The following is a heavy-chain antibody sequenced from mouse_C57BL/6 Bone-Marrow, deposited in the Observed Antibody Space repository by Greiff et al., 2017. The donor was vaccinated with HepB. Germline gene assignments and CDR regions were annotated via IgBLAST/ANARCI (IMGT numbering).Heavy chain of an antibody. V-gene: IGHV1-55*01. J-gene: IGHJ2*01. CDR3: ARGGTTVVAPFGY. Sequence: VQLQHPGAELVKPGASVKMSCKASGYTFTSYWITWVKQRPGQGLEWIGDIYPGSGSTNYNEKFKSKATLTVDTSSSTAYMQLSSLTSEDSAVYYCARGGTTVVAPFGYWGQGTTLTVSS. CDR2: IYPGSGST. CDR1: GYTFTSYW. D-gene: IGHD1-1*01.